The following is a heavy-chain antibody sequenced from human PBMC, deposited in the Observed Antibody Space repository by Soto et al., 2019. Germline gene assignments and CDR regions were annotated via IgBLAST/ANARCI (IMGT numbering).Heavy chain of an antibody. CDR2: IYHTGNT. J-gene: IGHJ4*02. CDR3: ASSYSGYLDN. CDR1: GGPMSSGAYY. D-gene: IGHD3-22*01. Sequence: QVQLQESGPGLVKPSQTLSLTCSVSGGPMSSGAYYWNWVRQLPGKGLEWIAYIYHTGNTYYNPSLRSRTTISVDTSESQFSLKLTSVTDADTAVYYCASSYSGYLDNWGQGTLVTVSS. V-gene: IGHV4-31*03.